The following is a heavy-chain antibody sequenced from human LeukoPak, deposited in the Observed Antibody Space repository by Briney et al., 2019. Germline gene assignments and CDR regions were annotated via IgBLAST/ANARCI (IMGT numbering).Heavy chain of an antibody. V-gene: IGHV1-24*01. Sequence: ASVKVSCKVSGYTLTELSMHWVRQAPGKGLEWMGGFDPEDGETIYAQKFQGRVTMTEDTSTDTAYMELSSLRSEDTAVYYCATDNPPPLGGPPYSSGWTHWGQGTLVTVSS. J-gene: IGHJ4*02. CDR3: ATDNPPPLGGPPYSSGWTH. CDR1: GYTLTELS. CDR2: FDPEDGET. D-gene: IGHD6-19*01.